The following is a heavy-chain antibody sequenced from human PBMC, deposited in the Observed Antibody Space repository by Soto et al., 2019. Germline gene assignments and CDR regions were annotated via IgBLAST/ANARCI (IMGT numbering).Heavy chain of an antibody. CDR3: ARDTDTMVTFDH. CDR2: ISAYNGNT. J-gene: IGHJ4*02. Sequence: QVQLVQSGTEVKKPGASVKVSCKASGYTFTNYGISWVRQAPGQGLEGMGWISAYNGNTNYVQKVRGRXXMXTXXSTSTAYMELRSLRSDDTAVYYCARDTDTMVTFDHWGQGTLVTVSS. V-gene: IGHV1-18*01. D-gene: IGHD2-21*02. CDR1: GYTFTNYG.